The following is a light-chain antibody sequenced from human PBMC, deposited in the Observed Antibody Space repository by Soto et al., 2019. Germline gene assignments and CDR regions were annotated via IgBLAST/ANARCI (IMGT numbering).Light chain of an antibody. CDR2: DAS. J-gene: IGKJ4*01. CDR1: QSVSRN. Sequence: EIVLTQSPATLSLSPGERATLSCRASQSVSRNLAWYQQRPGQAPRLLIYDASNRATGIPAGFSGSGSGTDFTLTISSLEPEDFAVYYCQQRSNWPPLSFGGGTKVEIK. CDR3: QQRSNWPPLS. V-gene: IGKV3-11*01.